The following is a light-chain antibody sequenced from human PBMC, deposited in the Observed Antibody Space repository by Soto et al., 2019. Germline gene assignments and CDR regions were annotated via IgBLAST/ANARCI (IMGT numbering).Light chain of an antibody. CDR3: QQYGSSPPSIT. V-gene: IGKV3-15*01. J-gene: IGKJ5*01. Sequence: EIVMTQSPATLSVSPGERATLSCRASQSVSSNLAWYQQKPGQAPRLLIYGASTRATGIPARFSGSGSGTEFTLTISSLQSEDFAVYYCQQYGSSPPSITFGQGTRLEIK. CDR1: QSVSSN. CDR2: GAS.